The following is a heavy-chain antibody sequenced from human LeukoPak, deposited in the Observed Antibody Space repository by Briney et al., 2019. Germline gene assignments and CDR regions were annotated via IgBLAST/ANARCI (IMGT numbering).Heavy chain of an antibody. D-gene: IGHD3-10*02. CDR3: AELGITMIGGV. V-gene: IGHV3-30*18. J-gene: IGHJ6*04. CDR2: ISYDGSNK. Sequence: GGSLRLSCAASGFTFSIYGMHCVRQAPGKGLEWVAVISYDGSNKYYADPVKGRFTISRDNAKNSLYLQMNSLRAEDTAVYYCAELGITMIGGVWGKGTTVTISS. CDR1: GFTFSIYG.